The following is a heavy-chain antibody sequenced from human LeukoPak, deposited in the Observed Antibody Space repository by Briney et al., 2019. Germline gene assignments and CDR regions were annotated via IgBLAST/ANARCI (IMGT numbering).Heavy chain of an antibody. Sequence: GESLKISCKGSGYSFTSYWIGWVRQMPGKGLEWMGIIYPGDSDTRYSPSFQGRVAISADKSISTAYLQRSSLKASDTAMYYCARREEEMDDILTGRWGEWFDPWGQGTLVTVSS. J-gene: IGHJ5*02. CDR2: IYPGDSDT. CDR3: ARREEEMDDILTGRWGEWFDP. V-gene: IGHV5-51*01. D-gene: IGHD3-9*01. CDR1: GYSFTSYW.